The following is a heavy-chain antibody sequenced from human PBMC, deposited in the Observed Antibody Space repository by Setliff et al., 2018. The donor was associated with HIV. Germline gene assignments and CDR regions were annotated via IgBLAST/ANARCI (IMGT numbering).Heavy chain of an antibody. CDR2: ISSSSSYI. V-gene: IGHV3-21*01. CDR3: ARAGIIIDAFDI. J-gene: IGHJ3*02. Sequence: GESLRLSCAASGFTFSSYSMNWVRQAPGKGLEWVSSISSSSSYIYYADSVKGRFTISRDNAKNSLYLQMNSLRAEDTAVYYCARAGIIIDAFDIWGQGTMVTVSS. CDR1: GFTFSSYS. D-gene: IGHD3-10*01.